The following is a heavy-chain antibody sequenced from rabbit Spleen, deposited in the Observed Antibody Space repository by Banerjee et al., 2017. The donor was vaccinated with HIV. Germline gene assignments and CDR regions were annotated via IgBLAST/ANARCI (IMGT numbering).Heavy chain of an antibody. CDR2: INTYTAKP. J-gene: IGHJ4*01. V-gene: IGHV1S45*01. CDR3: GRGRGGGSDL. CDR1: GFSFSGGYY. D-gene: IGHD1-1*01. Sequence: QQQLVESGGGLVKPGASLTLTCKASGFSFSGGYYISWVRQAPGKGLQWIACINTYTAKPVYATWAKGRFTISRTSSTTVTLQMTSLTAADTATYFCGRGRGGGSDLWGPGTLVTVS.